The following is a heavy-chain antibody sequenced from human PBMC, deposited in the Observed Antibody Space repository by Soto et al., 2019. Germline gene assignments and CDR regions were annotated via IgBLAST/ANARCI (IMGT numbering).Heavy chain of an antibody. J-gene: IGHJ6*03. V-gene: IGHV4-59*08. CDR3: ARHDSGGSYYYYYYMDV. CDR2: IYYSGST. D-gene: IGHD2-15*01. Sequence: SETLSLTCTVSGGSISSYYWSWIRQPPGKGLEWIGYIYYSGSTNYNPSLKSRVTISVDTSKNQFSLKLSSVTAADTAVYYCARHDSGGSYYYYYYMDVWGKGTTVTVSS. CDR1: GGSISSYY.